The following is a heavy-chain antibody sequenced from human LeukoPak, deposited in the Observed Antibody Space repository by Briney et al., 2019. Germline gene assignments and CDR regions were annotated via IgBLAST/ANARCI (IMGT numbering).Heavy chain of an antibody. V-gene: IGHV3-11*04. J-gene: IGHJ6*03. CDR3: ARWQNYYYYMDV. Sequence: GGSLRLSCAASGFTVSNNYMSWVRQAPGKGLEWVSYITTSGSTIYYADSVKGRFTISRDNAKNSLYLQMNSLRAEDTAVYYCARWQNYYYYMDVWGKGTTVTVSS. CDR2: ITTSGSTI. CDR1: GFTVSNNY.